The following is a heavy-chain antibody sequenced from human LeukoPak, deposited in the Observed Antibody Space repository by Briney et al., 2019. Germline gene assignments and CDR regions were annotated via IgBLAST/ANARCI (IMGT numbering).Heavy chain of an antibody. CDR2: IYGSGDDT. V-gene: IGHV3-23*01. J-gene: IGHJ2*01. Sequence: GGFLRLSCAASGFTFSSHAMTWFRQAPGKGLEWVSSIYGSGDDTFYADSVRGRFTISRDNSKNTLYLQLNSLRADDSAIYYCAKDRTVAPLAYWYFDVWGRGTPVTVSS. CDR1: GFTFSSHA. D-gene: IGHD2-15*01. CDR3: AKDRTVAPLAYWYFDV.